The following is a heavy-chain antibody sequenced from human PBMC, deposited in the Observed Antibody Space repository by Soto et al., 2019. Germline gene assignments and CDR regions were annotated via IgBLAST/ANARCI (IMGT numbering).Heavy chain of an antibody. D-gene: IGHD3-22*01. CDR2: LYYGRSA. Sequence: PSETLSLTCAVYGGSFSGYYWSWIRQPPGKGLESIGYLYYGRSANYNPSLKSRVTLSVDTSTNQCSLTLSSMTAADTAVYYCALRSMAVVPEYWGQGTLVTVSS. J-gene: IGHJ4*02. V-gene: IGHV4-34*10. CDR3: ALRSMAVVPEY. CDR1: GGSFSGYY.